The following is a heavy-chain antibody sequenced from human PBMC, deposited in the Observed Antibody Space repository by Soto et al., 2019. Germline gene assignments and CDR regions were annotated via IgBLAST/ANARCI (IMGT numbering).Heavy chain of an antibody. J-gene: IGHJ3*02. D-gene: IGHD2-21*02. CDR1: GYTFTGYY. CDR2: INPNSGGT. Sequence: ASVKVSCKASGYTFTGYYMHWVRQAPGQGLEWMGWINPNSGGTNYAQKFQGWVTMTRGTSISTAYMELSRLRSDDTAVYYCARDFRTVVVTPDAFDIWGQGTMVTVSS. V-gene: IGHV1-2*04. CDR3: ARDFRTVVVTPDAFDI.